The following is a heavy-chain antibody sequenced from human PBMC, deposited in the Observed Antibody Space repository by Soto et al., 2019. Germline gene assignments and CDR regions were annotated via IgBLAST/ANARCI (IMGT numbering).Heavy chain of an antibody. J-gene: IGHJ6*02. D-gene: IGHD1-7*01. Sequence: QVQLQQWGAGLLKPSETLSLTCAVYGGSFSVDVWSWIRQPPGKGLAWIGDISHGGSTNYNPSLKSRLTISVDTSKNQSSLKLSSVTAADAAVYYCARRPRGMNYFLARYYYNGMDIWGQGTAVTVSS. CDR2: ISHGGST. CDR1: GGSFSVDV. CDR3: ARRPRGMNYFLARYYYNGMDI. V-gene: IGHV4-34*01.